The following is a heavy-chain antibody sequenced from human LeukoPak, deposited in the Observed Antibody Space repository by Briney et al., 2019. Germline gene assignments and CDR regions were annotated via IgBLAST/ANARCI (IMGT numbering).Heavy chain of an antibody. CDR3: ARLYGSGSYYIWYYSDY. J-gene: IGHJ4*02. V-gene: IGHV1-2*04. Sequence: ASVKVSCKASGYTFTGYYMHWVRQAPGQGLEWMGWINPNSGGTNYAQKFQGWVTMTRDTSISTAYMELSRLRSDDTAVYYCARLYGSGSYYIWYYSDYWGQGTLVTVSS. CDR1: GYTFTGYY. D-gene: IGHD3-10*01. CDR2: INPNSGGT.